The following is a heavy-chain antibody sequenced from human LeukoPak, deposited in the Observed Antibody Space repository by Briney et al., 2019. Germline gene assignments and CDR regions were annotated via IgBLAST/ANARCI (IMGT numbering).Heavy chain of an antibody. CDR3: ARGPWNYDSSGYYFLWFAP. CDR1: GGTFSSYA. J-gene: IGHJ5*02. V-gene: IGHV1-69*06. Sequence: ASVKVSCKASGGTFSSYAITWVRQAPGQGLEWMGGIIPIFGTANYAQKFQGRVTITAHKSTSTAYMELSSLRSEDTAMYYCARGPWNYDSSGYYFLWFAPWGQGTLVTVSS. D-gene: IGHD3-22*01. CDR2: IIPIFGTA.